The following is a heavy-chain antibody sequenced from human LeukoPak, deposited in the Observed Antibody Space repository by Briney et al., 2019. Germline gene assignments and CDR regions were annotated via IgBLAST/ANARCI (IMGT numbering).Heavy chain of an antibody. V-gene: IGHV1-2*02. D-gene: IGHD5-24*01. J-gene: IGHJ4*02. CDR3: ARAVEMATISGYLQYYFDY. CDR1: GYTFTGYY. Sequence: ASVKVSCKASGYTFTGYYMHWVRQAPGQGLEWMGWINPNSGGTNYAQKFQGRVTMTRDTSTSTAYMELSRLRSDDTAVYYCARAVEMATISGYLQYYFDYWGQGTLVTVSS. CDR2: INPNSGGT.